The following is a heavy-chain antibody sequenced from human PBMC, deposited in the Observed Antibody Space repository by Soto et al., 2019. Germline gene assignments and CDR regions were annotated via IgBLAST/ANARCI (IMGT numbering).Heavy chain of an antibody. Sequence: GGSLRLSCAASGFTFSSYGMHWVRQAPGKGLEWVAVICYDGSNKYYADSVKGRFTISRDNSKNTLYLQMNSLRAEDTAVYYCARTPPDYYDSSGGGLDIWGQGTMVTVSS. V-gene: IGHV3-33*01. CDR3: ARTPPDYYDSSGGGLDI. D-gene: IGHD3-22*01. J-gene: IGHJ3*02. CDR1: GFTFSSYG. CDR2: ICYDGSNK.